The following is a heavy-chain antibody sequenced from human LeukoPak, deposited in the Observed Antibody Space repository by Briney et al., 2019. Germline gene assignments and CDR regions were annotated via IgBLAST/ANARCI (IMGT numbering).Heavy chain of an antibody. J-gene: IGHJ4*02. CDR2: ISSNGGRT. V-gene: IGHV3-64*01. CDR3: AKVRDGYNYFPSDY. D-gene: IGHD5-24*01. CDR1: GFTFSSYA. Sequence: QPGGSLRLSCAASGFTFSSYAMHWVRQAPGKGLEYVSAISSNGGRTYYVNSVKGRFTISRDNSKNTLYLQMGSLRAEDVAVYYCAKVRDGYNYFPSDYWGQGTLVTVSS.